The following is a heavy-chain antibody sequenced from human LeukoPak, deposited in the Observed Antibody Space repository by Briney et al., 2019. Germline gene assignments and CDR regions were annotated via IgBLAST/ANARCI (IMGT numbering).Heavy chain of an antibody. Sequence: GASVKVSCKASGYTFTGSYMHWVRQAPGQGLEWMGWINPNSGGTNYAQKFQGRVTMTRDTSISTAYMELSRLRSDDTAVYYCAREWRDVVATAHSLAPTYYYYYYMDVWGKGTTVTVSS. CDR1: GYTFTGSY. V-gene: IGHV1-2*02. J-gene: IGHJ6*03. CDR3: AREWRDVVATAHSLAPTYYYYYYMDV. CDR2: INPNSGGT. D-gene: IGHD5-12*01.